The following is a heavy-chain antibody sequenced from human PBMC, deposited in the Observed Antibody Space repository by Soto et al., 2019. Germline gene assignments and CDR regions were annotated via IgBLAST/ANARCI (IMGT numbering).Heavy chain of an antibody. Sequence: PGGSLRLSCAASRFTFSIYSMNWVRQAPGKGLEWVSYISSSSSTIFYTDSVKGRFTVSRDNAKNSLYLQMNSLRAEDTAVYYCAKPPDYNWNDYWGQGTLVTVSS. D-gene: IGHD1-20*01. CDR3: AKPPDYNWNDY. CDR2: ISSSSSTI. V-gene: IGHV3-48*01. CDR1: RFTFSIYS. J-gene: IGHJ4*02.